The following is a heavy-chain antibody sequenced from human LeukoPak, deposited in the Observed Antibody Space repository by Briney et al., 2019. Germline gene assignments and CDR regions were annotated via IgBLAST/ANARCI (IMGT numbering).Heavy chain of an antibody. Sequence: SETLSLTCTVSGGSISSSSYYWGWIRQPPGKGLEWIGSIYYSGSTYYNPSLKSRVTISVDTSKNQFSLKPSSVTAADTAVYYCARVNYYDGSGLSTWGQGTLVTVSS. CDR1: GGSISSSSYY. V-gene: IGHV4-39*07. CDR2: IYYSGST. CDR3: ARVNYYDGSGLST. J-gene: IGHJ5*02. D-gene: IGHD3-22*01.